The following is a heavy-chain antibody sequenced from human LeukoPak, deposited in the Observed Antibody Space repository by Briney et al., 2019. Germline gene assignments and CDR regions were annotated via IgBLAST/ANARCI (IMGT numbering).Heavy chain of an antibody. D-gene: IGHD1-1*01. J-gene: IGHJ4*02. CDR2: TFPGDSDT. Sequence: GESLKISCKGSGYIFTNNWISWVRQMPGKGLEWMGITFPGDSDTRYSPSFQGQVTISVDKSISTAYLQWSSLKASDTAIYYCAGRGTGTTLAFDYWGQGTLVTVSS. CDR3: AGRGTGTTLAFDY. CDR1: GYIFTNNW. V-gene: IGHV5-51*01.